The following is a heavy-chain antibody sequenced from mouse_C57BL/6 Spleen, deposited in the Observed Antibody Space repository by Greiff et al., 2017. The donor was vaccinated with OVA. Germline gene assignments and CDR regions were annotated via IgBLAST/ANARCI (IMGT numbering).Heavy chain of an antibody. J-gene: IGHJ3*01. D-gene: IGHD2-4*01. CDR2: INPSSGYT. Sequence: QVHVKQSGAELAKPGASVKLSCKASGYTFTSYWMHWVKQRPGQGLEWIGYINPSSGYTKYNQKFKDKATLTADKSSSTAYMQLSSLTYEDSAVYYCARTYYDYDGPEPWFADWGQGTLVTVSA. CDR1: GYTFTSYW. V-gene: IGHV1-7*01. CDR3: ARTYYDYDGPEPWFAD.